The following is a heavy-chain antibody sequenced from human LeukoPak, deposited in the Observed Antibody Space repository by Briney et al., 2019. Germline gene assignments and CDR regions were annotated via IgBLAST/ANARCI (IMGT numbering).Heavy chain of an antibody. CDR2: IYYSGST. CDR1: GGSISSYY. V-gene: IGHV4-59*08. CDR3: ASSGSGTGGKYYYYGMDV. D-gene: IGHD2-8*02. J-gene: IGHJ6*02. Sequence: SETLSLTCTVSGGSISSYYWSWVRQPPGKGLEWSGYIYYSGSTNYNPSLKRRVTISVDTSKNQFSLKLSSVTAADTAVYYCASSGSGTGGKYYYYGMDVWGQGTTVTVSS.